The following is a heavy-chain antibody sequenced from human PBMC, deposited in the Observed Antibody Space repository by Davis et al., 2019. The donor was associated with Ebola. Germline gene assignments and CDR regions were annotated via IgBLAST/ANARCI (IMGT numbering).Heavy chain of an antibody. V-gene: IGHV4-30-2*01. Sequence: MPSETLSLTCTVSGGSINSYSWSWIRQPPGKGLEWIGYIYHSGSTYYNPSLKSRVTISVYRSKNQFSLKLSPVTAADTAVYYCARGRKANYDNLTGPRGYFDYWGQGTLVTFSS. D-gene: IGHD3-9*01. CDR1: GGSINSYS. CDR2: IYHSGST. J-gene: IGHJ4*02. CDR3: ARGRKANYDNLTGPRGYFDY.